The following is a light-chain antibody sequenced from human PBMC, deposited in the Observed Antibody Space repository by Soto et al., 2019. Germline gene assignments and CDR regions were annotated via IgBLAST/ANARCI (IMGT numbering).Light chain of an antibody. J-gene: IGLJ1*01. CDR1: SSDVGGYDY. Sequence: QSVLTQPASVPGSPGQSITISCTGTSSDVGGYDYVSWYQLHPGKAPKLMIFEVSNRPSGVSYRFSGSKSGNTASLTISGLQAEDEADYFCSSYSISTAYLFGTGTKATV. CDR3: SSYSISTAYL. CDR2: EVS. V-gene: IGLV2-14*01.